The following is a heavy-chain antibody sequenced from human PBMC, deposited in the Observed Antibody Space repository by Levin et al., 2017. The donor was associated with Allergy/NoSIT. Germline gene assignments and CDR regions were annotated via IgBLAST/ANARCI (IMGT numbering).Heavy chain of an antibody. J-gene: IGHJ4*02. CDR2: INSDGSNT. CDR3: ARVFDGDYGYDY. Sequence: GGSLRLSCAASGFTFSSYWMHWVRQAPGKGMVWASGINSDGSNTRYADSVKGRFTISRDNAKNTLSLQMNSLRAEDPAVYYCARVFDGDYGYDYWGQGTLVTVSS. V-gene: IGHV3-74*01. CDR1: GFTFSSYW. D-gene: IGHD4-17*01.